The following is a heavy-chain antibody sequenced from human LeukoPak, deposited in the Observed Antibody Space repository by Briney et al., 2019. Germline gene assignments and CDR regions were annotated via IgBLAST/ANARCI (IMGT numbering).Heavy chain of an antibody. CDR3: AEKNDYQGNYYGVDV. Sequence: GGSLRLSCVASGFTFSFYSMTWVRQTPGKGLEWVSGISAGSAIIWYADSVRGRFTISRDNSENTLYLQMNSLRAEDTAIYYCAEKNDYQGNYYGVDVWGRGTTVTVSS. J-gene: IGHJ6*04. D-gene: IGHD3-16*01. V-gene: IGHV3-23*01. CDR1: GFTFSFYS. CDR2: ISAGSAII.